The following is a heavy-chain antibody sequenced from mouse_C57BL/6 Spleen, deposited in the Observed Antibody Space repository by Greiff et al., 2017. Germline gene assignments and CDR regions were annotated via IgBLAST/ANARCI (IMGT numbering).Heavy chain of an antibody. Sequence: QVQLQQSGAELARPGASVKLSCKASGYTFTSYGISWVKQRTGQGLEWIGEIYPRSGNTYYNEKFKGKATLTADKSSSTAYMELRSLTSEDSAVYFCARGDDGYYGGYFDYWGQGTTLTVSS. CDR3: ARGDDGYYGGYFDY. CDR2: IYPRSGNT. D-gene: IGHD2-3*01. J-gene: IGHJ2*01. V-gene: IGHV1-81*01. CDR1: GYTFTSYG.